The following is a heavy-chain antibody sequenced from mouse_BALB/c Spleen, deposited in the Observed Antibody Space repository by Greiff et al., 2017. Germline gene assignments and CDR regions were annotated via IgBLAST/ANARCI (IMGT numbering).Heavy chain of an antibody. CDR1: GFSLTSYG. CDR2: IWAGGST. CDR3: AREGVPRFAY. D-gene: IGHD2-14*01. J-gene: IGHJ3*01. Sequence: QVQLQQSVPGLVAPSQSLSITCTVSGFSLTSYGVHWVRQPPGKGLEWLGVIWAGGSTNYNSALMSRLSISKDNSKSQVFLKMNSLQTDDTAMYYCAREGVPRFAYWGQGTLVTVSA. V-gene: IGHV2-9*02.